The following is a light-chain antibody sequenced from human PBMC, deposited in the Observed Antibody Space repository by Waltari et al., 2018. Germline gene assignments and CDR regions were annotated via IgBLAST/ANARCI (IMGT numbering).Light chain of an antibody. V-gene: IGLV10-54*04. CDR1: SNNVSNQG. CDR2: RNN. J-gene: IGLJ1*01. Sequence: QAGLTQPPSVSKGLRQTATLTCTGNSNNVSNQGAAWLQQNQGPPPNHLSYRNNNRPSGISERFSASRSGNTASLTITGLQPEDEADYYCTAWDISLNAHVFGTGTKVTVL. CDR3: TAWDISLNAHV.